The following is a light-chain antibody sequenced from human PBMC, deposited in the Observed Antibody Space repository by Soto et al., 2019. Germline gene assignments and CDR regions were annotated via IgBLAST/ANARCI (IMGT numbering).Light chain of an antibody. CDR3: SSYTSSSPFV. CDR1: SSDVGGYKY. J-gene: IGLJ7*01. CDR2: EVS. V-gene: IGLV2-14*01. Sequence: QSVLTQPASVSGSPGQSITISCTGTSSDVGGYKYVSWYQQHPGKAPKLMIYEVSNRPSGVSDRFSSSKSGNTASLTISGLQAEDEADYYCSSYTSSSPFVFGTGTQLTVL.